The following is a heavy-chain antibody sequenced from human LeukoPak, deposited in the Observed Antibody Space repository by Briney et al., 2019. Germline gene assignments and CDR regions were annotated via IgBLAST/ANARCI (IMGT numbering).Heavy chain of an antibody. CDR3: ARASNRNSINFDY. CDR2: INGDGSTS. Sequence: GGSLRLSCAASGFTFSSYWMHWVRQAPGKGLVWVSRINGDGSTSNYADSVKGRFTISRDNAKNTLYLQMNSLRAEDTAVYYCARASNRNSINFDYWGQGALVTVSS. CDR1: GFTFSSYW. V-gene: IGHV3-74*01. J-gene: IGHJ4*02. D-gene: IGHD1-1*01.